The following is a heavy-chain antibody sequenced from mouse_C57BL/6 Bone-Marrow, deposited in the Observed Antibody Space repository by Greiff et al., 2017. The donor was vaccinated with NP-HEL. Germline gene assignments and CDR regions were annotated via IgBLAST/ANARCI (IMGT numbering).Heavy chain of an antibody. CDR1: GFSLTSYG. J-gene: IGHJ3*01. CDR2: IWGVGST. Sequence: QVQLQQSGPGLVAPSQSLSITCTVSGFSLTSYGVDWVRQSPGKGLEWLGVIWGVGSTNYNSALKSRLSISKDTSKSQVFLRMDSLQTDDTAMYYCATGWFAYWGQGTLVTVSA. CDR3: ATGWFAY. V-gene: IGHV2-6*01.